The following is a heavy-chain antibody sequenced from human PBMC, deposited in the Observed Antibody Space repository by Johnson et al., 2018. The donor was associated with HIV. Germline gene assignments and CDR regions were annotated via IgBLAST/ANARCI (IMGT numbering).Heavy chain of an antibody. Sequence: QVQLVESGGGVVQPGRSLRLSCAASGFTFSSYGIHWVRQAPGKGLEWVAFISYDGSNKYYADSVKGRFTVSRDNSKNTLYLQMTSLRQDDTAVYSCYCTEHFGAGSESKGTFDAWGQGTMVTVSS. CDR2: ISYDGSNK. J-gene: IGHJ3*01. V-gene: IGHV3-30*03. D-gene: IGHD3-10*01. CDR1: GFTFSSYG. CDR3: YCTEHFGAGSESKGTFDA.